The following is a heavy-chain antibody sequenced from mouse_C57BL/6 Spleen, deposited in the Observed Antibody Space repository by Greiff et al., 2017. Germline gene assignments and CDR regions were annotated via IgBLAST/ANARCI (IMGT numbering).Heavy chain of an antibody. D-gene: IGHD1-1*01. Sequence: VQLQQSGAELVRPGASVKLSCTASGFNIKDYYMHWVKQRPEQGLEWIGSIDPEDGDTDYAPKFQGKATMTADTSSNTAYLQLSSLTSEDTAVYYCTSYYYGSSPFAYWGQGTLVTVSA. CDR3: TSYYYGSSPFAY. CDR2: IDPEDGDT. J-gene: IGHJ3*01. V-gene: IGHV14-1*01. CDR1: GFNIKDYY.